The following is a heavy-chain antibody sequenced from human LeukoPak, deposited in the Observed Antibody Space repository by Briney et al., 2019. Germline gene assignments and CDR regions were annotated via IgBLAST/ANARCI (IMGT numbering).Heavy chain of an antibody. V-gene: IGHV3-53*01. CDR3: ARDQPVVTPLGY. CDR2: IYSGGTT. Sequence: QPGGSLRLSCAASGFTVSNNFMSWVRQAPGKGLELVSLIYSGGTTKYADSVRGRFTISRDNSKNTLYLQMNSLRAEDTAVYYCARDQPVVTPLGYWGQGTLVTVSS. J-gene: IGHJ4*02. D-gene: IGHD4-23*01. CDR1: GFTVSNNF.